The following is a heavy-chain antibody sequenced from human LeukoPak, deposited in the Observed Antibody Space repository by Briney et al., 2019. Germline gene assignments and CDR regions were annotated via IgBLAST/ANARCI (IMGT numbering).Heavy chain of an antibody. CDR1: GYGFTTFW. CDR2: IDPSDSNT. Sequence: PGESLKISCKGSGYGFTTFWISWVRQMPGKGLEWMGMIDPSDSNTNYSPSFQGHVTISADRSISTAFLQWSSLKASDSAMYYCARHSYDTNPSDYWGQGTLVTVAS. J-gene: IGHJ4*02. V-gene: IGHV5-10-1*01. CDR3: ARHSYDTNPSDY. D-gene: IGHD3-22*01.